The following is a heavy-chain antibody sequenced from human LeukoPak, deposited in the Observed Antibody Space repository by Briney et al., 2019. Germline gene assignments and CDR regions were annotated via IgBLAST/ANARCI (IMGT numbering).Heavy chain of an antibody. CDR3: ARAIVGATSSLDY. CDR2: IYHSGST. J-gene: IGHJ4*02. Sequence: SETLSLTCAVSGGSISSRNWWSWVRQPPGKGLEWIGEIYHSGSTNYNPSLKTRVTISVDKSKNQFSLKLSSVTAADTAVYYCARAIVGATSSLDYWGQGTLVTVSS. D-gene: IGHD1-26*01. V-gene: IGHV4-4*02. CDR1: GGSISSRNW.